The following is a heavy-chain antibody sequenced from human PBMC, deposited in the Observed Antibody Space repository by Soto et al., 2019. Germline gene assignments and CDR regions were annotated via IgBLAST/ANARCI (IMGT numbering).Heavy chain of an antibody. V-gene: IGHV4-4*02. CDR1: SGSISSSNW. J-gene: IGHJ4*02. Sequence: SETLSLTCAVSSGSISSSNWWSWVRQPPGKGLEWIGEIYHSGSTNYNPSLKSRVTISVDKSKNQFSLKLSSVTAADTAVYYCARGLSYNWNAFDYWGQGTLVTVSS. CDR2: IYHSGST. CDR3: ARGLSYNWNAFDY. D-gene: IGHD1-1*01.